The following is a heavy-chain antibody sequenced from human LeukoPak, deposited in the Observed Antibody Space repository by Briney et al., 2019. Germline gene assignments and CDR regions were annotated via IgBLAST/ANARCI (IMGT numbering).Heavy chain of an antibody. CDR1: GGTFSSYA. D-gene: IGHD1-1*01. Sequence: VASVKVSCKASGGTFSSYAISWVRQAPGQGLAWMGGVIPIFGTANYAQKFQGRVTITADKSTSTAYMELSSLRSEDTAVYYCARKGVYNWNDSYYYGMDVWGKGTTVTVSS. CDR2: VIPIFGTA. V-gene: IGHV1-69*06. J-gene: IGHJ6*04. CDR3: ARKGVYNWNDSYYYGMDV.